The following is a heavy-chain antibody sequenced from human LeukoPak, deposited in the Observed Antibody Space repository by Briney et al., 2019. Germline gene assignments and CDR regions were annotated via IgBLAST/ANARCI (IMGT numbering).Heavy chain of an antibody. CDR1: GFTFSSYA. J-gene: IGHJ4*02. V-gene: IGHV3-30*02. CDR2: IWYGGSNK. CDR3: AKDLRVAAAGSPFDY. Sequence: GGSLRLSCAASGFTFSSYAMSWVRQAPGKGLEWVAVIWYGGSNKYYADSVKGRFTISRDNSKNTLYLQMNSLRAEDTAVYYCAKDLRVAAAGSPFDYWGQGTLVTVSS. D-gene: IGHD6-13*01.